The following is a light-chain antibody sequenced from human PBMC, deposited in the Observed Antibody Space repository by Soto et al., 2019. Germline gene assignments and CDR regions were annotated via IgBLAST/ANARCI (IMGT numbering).Light chain of an antibody. J-gene: IGLJ2*01. V-gene: IGLV4-60*03. CDR2: LEGSGSY. Sequence: PVLTQSSSASAYLGSSVKLTCTLSSGHSSYIIAWHQQQPGKAPRYLMKLEGSGSYNKGSGVPDRFSGSSSGADRYLTISNLQSEDEAEYYCETWDSNTRVFGGGTKLTVL. CDR1: SGHSSYI. CDR3: ETWDSNTRV.